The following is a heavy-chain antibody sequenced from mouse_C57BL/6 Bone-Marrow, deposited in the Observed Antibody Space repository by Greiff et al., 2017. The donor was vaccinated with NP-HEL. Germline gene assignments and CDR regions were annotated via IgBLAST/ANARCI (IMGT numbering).Heavy chain of an antibody. CDR3: ARSKTTTTTVVAPFDY. D-gene: IGHD1-1*01. J-gene: IGHJ2*01. V-gene: IGHV1-18*01. CDR2: INPNNGGT. CDR1: GYTFTDYN. Sequence: VQLQQSGPELVKPGASVKIPCKASGYTFTDYNMDWVKQSHGKSLEWIGDINPNNGGTIYNQKFKGKATLTVDKSSSTAYMELRSLTSEDTAVYYCARSKTTTTTVVAPFDYWGQGTTLTVSS.